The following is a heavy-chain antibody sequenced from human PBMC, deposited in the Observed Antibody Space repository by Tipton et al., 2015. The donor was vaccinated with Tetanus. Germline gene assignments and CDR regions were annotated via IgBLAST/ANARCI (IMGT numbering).Heavy chain of an antibody. CDR2: IYSGGGT. CDR3: ARAGRPLGETRRVYRVPLWYFDL. Sequence: TLSLTCTVSDVSISDYYWTWIRQPAGKGLEWIGHIYSGGGTYYNPSLKSRVTISVDTSKNQFSLGLPSVTAADTAVYYCARAGRPLGETRRVYRVPLWYFDLWGRGTLVTVSP. CDR1: DVSISDYY. D-gene: IGHD3-10*01. V-gene: IGHV4-4*07. J-gene: IGHJ2*01.